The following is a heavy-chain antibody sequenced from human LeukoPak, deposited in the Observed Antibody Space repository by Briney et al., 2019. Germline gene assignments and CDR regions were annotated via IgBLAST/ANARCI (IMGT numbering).Heavy chain of an antibody. CDR3: ARDSVSYCSGGSCFDY. V-gene: IGHV3-21*01. D-gene: IGHD2-15*01. Sequence: GGSLRLSCAAPGFTFSSYSMNWVRQAPGKGLEWASSISSSSSYIYYADSVKGRFTISTDDAKNSLYLQMNSLRAEDTAVYYCARDSVSYCSGGSCFDYWGQGTLVTVSS. J-gene: IGHJ4*02. CDR2: ISSSSSYI. CDR1: GFTFSSYS.